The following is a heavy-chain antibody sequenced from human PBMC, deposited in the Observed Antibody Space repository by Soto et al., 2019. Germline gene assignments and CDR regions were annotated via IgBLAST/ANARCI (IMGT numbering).Heavy chain of an antibody. D-gene: IGHD5-18*01. CDR3: ARGYSYGYTGGMDV. CDR1: GFTFSSSA. J-gene: IGHJ6*02. V-gene: IGHV3-30-3*01. CDR2: ITDNGSNT. Sequence: GGSLRLSCAASGFTFSSSAMSWVRQAPGKGLEWVSVITDNGSNTYYADSVKGRFTISRDNSKNTLYLQMNSLRAEDTAVYYCARGYSYGYTGGMDVWGQGTTVT.